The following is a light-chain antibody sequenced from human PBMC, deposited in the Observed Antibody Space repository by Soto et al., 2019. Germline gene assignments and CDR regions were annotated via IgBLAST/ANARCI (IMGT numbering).Light chain of an antibody. Sequence: QSALTQPASVSGSPGQSITISCTGTSSDIGDYNYVSWYQQHPGKAPKLIIYGVSNRPSGVSNRFSGSKSGNTASLTISGLQAEDEADYYCTSYTSNTGVFGGGTKVTVL. CDR2: GVS. CDR3: TSYTSNTGV. V-gene: IGLV2-14*01. CDR1: SSDIGDYNY. J-gene: IGLJ3*02.